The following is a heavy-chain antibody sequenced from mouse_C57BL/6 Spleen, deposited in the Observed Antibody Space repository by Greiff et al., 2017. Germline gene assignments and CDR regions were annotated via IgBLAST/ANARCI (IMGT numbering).Heavy chain of an antibody. Sequence: VQLQESGAELARPGASVKLSCKASGYTFTSYGISWVKQRTGQGLEWIGEIYPRSGNTYYNEKFKGKATLTADKSSSTAYMELRSLTSEDSAVYFCARFGGHYYAMDYWGQGTSVTVSS. CDR3: ARFGGHYYAMDY. CDR1: GYTFTSYG. CDR2: IYPRSGNT. J-gene: IGHJ4*01. D-gene: IGHD1-1*02. V-gene: IGHV1-81*01.